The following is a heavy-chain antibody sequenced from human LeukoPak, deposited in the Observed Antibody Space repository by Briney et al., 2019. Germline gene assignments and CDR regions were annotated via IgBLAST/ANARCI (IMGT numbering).Heavy chain of an antibody. J-gene: IGHJ3*02. D-gene: IGHD1-14*01. Sequence: SETLSLTCSVSGGSISSSSYYWGWVRQPPGKGLEWIGYIYYSGSTYYNPSVKSRVTISVDTSKNQFSLKLSSMTAADTAVYYCARVNQAFDIWGQGTMVTVSS. V-gene: IGHV4-39*01. CDR3: ARVNQAFDI. CDR2: IYYSGST. CDR1: GGSISSSSYY.